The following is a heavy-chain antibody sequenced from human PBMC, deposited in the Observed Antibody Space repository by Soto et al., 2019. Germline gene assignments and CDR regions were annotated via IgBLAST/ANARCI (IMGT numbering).Heavy chain of an antibody. J-gene: IGHJ4*02. V-gene: IGHV4-4*02. CDR2: IHHSGPT. D-gene: IGHD1-20*01. CDR1: GDSISSSEW. Sequence: PSETLSLTCKVSGDSISSSEWWSWVRQPPGKGLEWIAEIHHSGPTNYNPSLQSRVTITVDKSKNQISLRLSTVTAADTAVYYRARGGITAVRNYYFDHWGQGTLVTVSS. CDR3: ARGGITAVRNYYFDH.